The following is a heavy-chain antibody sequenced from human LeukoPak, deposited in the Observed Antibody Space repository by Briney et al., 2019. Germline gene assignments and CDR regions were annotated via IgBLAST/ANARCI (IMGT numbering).Heavy chain of an antibody. J-gene: IGHJ6*02. CDR3: GRDGGVAYGLDV. CDR1: GFTFKSHN. V-gene: IGHV3-48*01. CDR2: TSDDSKVI. Sequence: GGSLRLSCVASGFTFKSHNMNWVRQAPGKGLEWVSFTSDDSKVIYYADSVKGRFTISRDNAKNSLYLQMNSLRADDTAVYYCGRDGGVAYGLDVWGQGTTVTVSS. D-gene: IGHD3-3*01.